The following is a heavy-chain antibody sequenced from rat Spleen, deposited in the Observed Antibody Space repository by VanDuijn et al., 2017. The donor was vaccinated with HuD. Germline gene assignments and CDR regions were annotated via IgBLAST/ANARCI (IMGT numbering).Heavy chain of an antibody. D-gene: IGHD1-10*01. CDR1: GFTFNNYW. Sequence: EVQLVESGGGLVQPGRSLKLSCVASGFTFNNYWMTWIRQAPGKGLEWVASITNTGGSTYYPDSVKGRFTISRDNAKSTLYLQMNSLRSEDTAIYFCTSRGNNYRNWFATWGQGTLVTVSS. CDR2: ITNTGGST. CDR3: TSRGNNYRNWFAT. J-gene: IGHJ3*01. V-gene: IGHV5-31*01.